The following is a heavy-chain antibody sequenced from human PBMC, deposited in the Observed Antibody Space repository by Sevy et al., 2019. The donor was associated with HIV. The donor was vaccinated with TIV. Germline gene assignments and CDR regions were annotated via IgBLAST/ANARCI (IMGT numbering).Heavy chain of an antibody. CDR3: VVDTKSCSDGGRPPERYFDY. D-gene: IGHD2-8*01. Sequence: GESLKISCKGSGYSFTSYWIGWVRQMPGKGLEWMGIIYPGDSDTSYSPSFQGQVTISADKSISTAYLVWSSLKASDTAMYYCVVDTKSCSDGGRPPERYFDYWGKGTLVTVSS. CDR1: GYSFTSYW. CDR2: IYPGDSDT. V-gene: IGHV5-51*01. J-gene: IGHJ4*02.